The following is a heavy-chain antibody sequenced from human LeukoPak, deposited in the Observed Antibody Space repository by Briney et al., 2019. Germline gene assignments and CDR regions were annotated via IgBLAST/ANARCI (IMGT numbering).Heavy chain of an antibody. Sequence: GGSLRLSCAASGFTFSSYGVSWVRQAPGKGLEWVSAISASGGSTYYADSVKGRFTVSRDNSKNTLYLQMNRLRAEDTAVYYCAKDPYSSGSYNWFDPWGQGTLVTVSS. J-gene: IGHJ5*02. D-gene: IGHD6-19*01. CDR3: AKDPYSSGSYNWFDP. V-gene: IGHV3-23*01. CDR1: GFTFSSYG. CDR2: ISASGGST.